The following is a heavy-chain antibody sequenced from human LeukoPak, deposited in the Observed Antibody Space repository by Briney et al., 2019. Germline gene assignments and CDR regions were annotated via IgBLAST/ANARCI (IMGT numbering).Heavy chain of an antibody. CDR1: GGSISGSY. J-gene: IGHJ4*02. V-gene: IGHV4-59*01. D-gene: IGHD4-17*01. CDR2: MYNSGST. CDR3: ARGIESYGDYGY. Sequence: SETLSLTCTVSGGSISGSYWSWIRQPPGKGLEWIAYMYNSGSTNYNPSLQSRVTISIDTSKNQFSLKLSSLTAADTAIYYCARGIESYGDYGYWGQGILVTVSS.